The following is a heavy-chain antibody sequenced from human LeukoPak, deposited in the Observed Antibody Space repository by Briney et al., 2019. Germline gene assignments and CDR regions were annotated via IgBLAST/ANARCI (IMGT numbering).Heavy chain of an antibody. D-gene: IGHD3-3*01. V-gene: IGHV4-4*07. CDR3: AMSGYSGPLDYYYYGMDV. CDR2: IYTSGST. J-gene: IGHJ6*02. CDR1: GGSISSYY. Sequence: SETLSLTCTVSGGSISSYYWSWIRQPAGKGLEWIGRIYTSGSTNYNPSLKSRVTMSVDTSKSQFSLKLSSVTAADTAVYYCAMSGYSGPLDYYYYGMDVWGQGTTVTVSS.